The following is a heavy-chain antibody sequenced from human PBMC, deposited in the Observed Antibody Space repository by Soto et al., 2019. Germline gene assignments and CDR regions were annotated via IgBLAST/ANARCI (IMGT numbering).Heavy chain of an antibody. V-gene: IGHV3-30*18. D-gene: IGHD3-22*01. CDR1: GFTFGRYA. CDR3: AKHMDDSGYFYVEGADH. CDR2: ISYTGANT. Sequence: HVQLVESGGGVVQPGRSLRLSCVASGFTFGRYAMHWVSQFPGRGLEWVAVISYTGANTYYVGSVRGRFTISRDNSKNTLYLQMNSLRAEDTAMYYCAKHMDDSGYFYVEGADHWGQGTLVTVSS. J-gene: IGHJ4*02.